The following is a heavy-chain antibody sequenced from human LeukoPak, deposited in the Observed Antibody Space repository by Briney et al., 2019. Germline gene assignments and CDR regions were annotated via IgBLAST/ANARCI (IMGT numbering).Heavy chain of an antibody. CDR1: GFTFSSYA. V-gene: IGHV3-30*04. CDR2: ISYDGSNK. Sequence: PGRSLRLSCAASGFTFSSYAMHWVRQAPGKGLEWVAVISYDGSNKYYADSVKGRFTISRDNSKNTLDLQMNSLRAEDTAVYYCAKSEAFNPYRSGSIVGHFEYWGQGTLVTVSS. CDR3: AKSEAFNPYRSGSIVGHFEY. D-gene: IGHD3-10*01. J-gene: IGHJ4*02.